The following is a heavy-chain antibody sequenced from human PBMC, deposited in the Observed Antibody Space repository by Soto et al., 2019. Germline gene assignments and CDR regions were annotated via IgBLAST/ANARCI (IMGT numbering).Heavy chain of an antibody. Sequence: GGSLRLSCAASGFTFSSYSMNWVRQAPGKGLEWVSSISSSSSYIYYADTVKGRITISRDNAKNSLYLQMNSLRAEDTAVYYCAREGPLAAAGTEPSYYYGMDVWGKGTTVTVSS. J-gene: IGHJ6*04. CDR3: AREGPLAAAGTEPSYYYGMDV. V-gene: IGHV3-21*01. CDR2: ISSSSSYI. D-gene: IGHD6-13*01. CDR1: GFTFSSYS.